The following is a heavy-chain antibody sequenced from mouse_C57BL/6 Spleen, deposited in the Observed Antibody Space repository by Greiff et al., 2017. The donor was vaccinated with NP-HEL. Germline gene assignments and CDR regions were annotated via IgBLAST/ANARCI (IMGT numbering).Heavy chain of an antibody. J-gene: IGHJ2*01. CDR1: GYTFTDYY. D-gene: IGHD3-2*02. V-gene: IGHV1-26*01. Sequence: VQLQQSGPELVKPGASVKISCKASGYTFTDYYMNWVKQSHGKSLEWIGDINPNNGGTSYNQKFKGKATLTVDKSSSTAYMELRSLTSEDSAVYYCARELRLRLDYWGQGTTLTVSS. CDR2: INPNNGGT. CDR3: ARELRLRLDY.